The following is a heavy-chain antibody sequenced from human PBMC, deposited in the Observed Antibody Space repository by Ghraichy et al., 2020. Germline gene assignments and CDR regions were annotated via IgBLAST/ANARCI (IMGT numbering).Heavy chain of an antibody. Sequence: GGSLRLSCAGFGFTFGSYSMNWVRQAPGKGLEWVSSISSSSTYIYYADSIKGRFTISRDNAKKSLFLQMNSLRGEDTAVYYCARGFTASAGFFDYWGQGSLLSVSS. CDR1: GFTFGSYS. D-gene: IGHD5-18*01. CDR3: ARGFTASAGFFDY. CDR2: ISSSSTYI. V-gene: IGHV3-21*01. J-gene: IGHJ4*02.